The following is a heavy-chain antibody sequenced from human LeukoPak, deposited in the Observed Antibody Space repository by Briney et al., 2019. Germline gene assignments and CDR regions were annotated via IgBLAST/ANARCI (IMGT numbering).Heavy chain of an antibody. V-gene: IGHV3-33*06. Sequence: PGGSLRLSCAASGLNFNDNDMDWVRQAPGKGLEWVAVIWDDGSNKYYAESVKGRFTISRDISKNMLYLQMNSLRVEDTAVYYCAKERGGQDWDFDLWGRGTLVTVSP. D-gene: IGHD3-10*01. CDR3: AKERGGQDWDFDL. J-gene: IGHJ2*01. CDR2: IWDDGSNK. CDR1: GLNFNDND.